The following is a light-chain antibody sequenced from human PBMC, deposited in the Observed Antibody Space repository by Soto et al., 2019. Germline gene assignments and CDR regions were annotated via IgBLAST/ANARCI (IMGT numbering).Light chain of an antibody. Sequence: EILLTQSPATLSASPGERVTLSCRASQFVSSRLACYQQRPGQVPRLLIYDTSTRAPGISARFSGSGSGTDFTLTISDVEPEDFAVYYCHQRQSWPRTFGQGTKVDIK. CDR1: QFVSSR. CDR3: HQRQSWPRT. J-gene: IGKJ1*01. V-gene: IGKV3-11*01. CDR2: DTS.